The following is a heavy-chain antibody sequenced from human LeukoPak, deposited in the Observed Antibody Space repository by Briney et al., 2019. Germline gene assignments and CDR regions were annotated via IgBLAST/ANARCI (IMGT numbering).Heavy chain of an antibody. CDR3: AKSGSYSGDWLDP. CDR1: GFTVISNY. CDR2: IYSGGNT. Sequence: PGGSLRLSCAASGFTVISNYMSWVRQAPGKGLEWVSVIYSGGNTYYADSVKGRFTISRDNSKNTLYLQMNSLRAEDTAVYYCAKSGSYSGDWLDPWGQGTLVTVSS. D-gene: IGHD1-26*01. J-gene: IGHJ5*02. V-gene: IGHV3-66*01.